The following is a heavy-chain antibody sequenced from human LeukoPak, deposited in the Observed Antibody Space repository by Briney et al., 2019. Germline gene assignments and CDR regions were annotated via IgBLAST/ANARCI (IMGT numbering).Heavy chain of an antibody. Sequence: SETLSLTCTVSGASNNSYYWSWIRQPPGKGLEWIGYTHPSGNTNYSPSLKSRVTISMDTSTNQFSLKLKSVTAAGTAVYFCARKAPKKGWFDPWGQGTLVTVSS. CDR2: THPSGNT. J-gene: IGHJ5*02. V-gene: IGHV4-4*09. CDR3: ARKAPKKGWFDP. CDR1: GASNNSYY.